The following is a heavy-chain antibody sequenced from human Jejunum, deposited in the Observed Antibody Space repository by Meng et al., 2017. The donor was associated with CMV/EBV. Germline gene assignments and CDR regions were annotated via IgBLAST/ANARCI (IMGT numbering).Heavy chain of an antibody. CDR2: LIAVFDKT. J-gene: IGHJ4*02. D-gene: IGHD2/OR15-2a*01. Sequence: VQLVRSWGERKKHGSSVKADCKSSGGSFSTHTFSWVRQAPGQGLEWMGGLIAVFDKTKAAPRFQDRVTFTADESTSTAYMELSSLTFEDTAVDFCARGRGNQPLFDFWGQGTLVTVSS. V-gene: IGHV1-69*12. CDR1: GGSFSTHT. CDR3: ARGRGNQPLFDF.